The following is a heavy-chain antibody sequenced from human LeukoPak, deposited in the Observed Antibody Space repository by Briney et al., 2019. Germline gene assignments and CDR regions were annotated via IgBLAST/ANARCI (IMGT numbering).Heavy chain of an antibody. J-gene: IGHJ5*02. V-gene: IGHV4-39*07. CDR1: GGSISSSSYY. CDR3: ARAHPPSEWFDP. Sequence: PSETLSLTCTVSGGSISSSSYYWGWIRQPPGKGLEWIGSIYYSGSTYYNPSLKSRVTISVDTSKNQFSLKLSSVTAADTAVYYCARAHPPSEWFDPWGQGTLVTVSS. CDR2: IYYSGST.